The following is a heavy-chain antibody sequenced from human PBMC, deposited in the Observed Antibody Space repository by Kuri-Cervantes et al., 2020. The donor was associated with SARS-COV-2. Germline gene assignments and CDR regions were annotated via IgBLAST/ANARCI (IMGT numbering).Heavy chain of an antibody. CDR1: GFLFSASA. J-gene: IGHJ4*02. D-gene: IGHD1-26*01. CDR3: ASSLVDYFDY. V-gene: IGHV3-30-3*01. Sequence: GGSLRLSCEVSGFLFSASAIHWVRQAPGKGLEWVAVISYDGSNKYYADSVKGRFTISRDNSKNTLYLQMNSLRAEDTAVYYCASSLVDYFDYWGQGTLVTVSS. CDR2: ISYDGSNK.